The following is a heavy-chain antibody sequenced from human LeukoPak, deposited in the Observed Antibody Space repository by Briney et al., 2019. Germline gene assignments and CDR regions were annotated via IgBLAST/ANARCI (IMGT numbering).Heavy chain of an antibody. Sequence: PGGSLRLSCAASGFTFDDYAMHWVRQAPGKGLEWVSLISGDGGSTYYADSVKGRFTISRDNSKNSLYLQMNSLRTEDTALYYCTKDLGDYVWGSYRSGFDYWGQGTLVTVSS. V-gene: IGHV3-43*02. CDR1: GFTFDDYA. CDR2: ISGDGGST. D-gene: IGHD3-16*02. J-gene: IGHJ4*02. CDR3: TKDLGDYVWGSYRSGFDY.